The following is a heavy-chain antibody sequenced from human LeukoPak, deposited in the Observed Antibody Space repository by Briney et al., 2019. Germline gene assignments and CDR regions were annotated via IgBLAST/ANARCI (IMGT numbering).Heavy chain of an antibody. J-gene: IGHJ4*02. D-gene: IGHD3-10*01. Sequence: ASVKVSCKASEYTFTGYYMHWVRQAPGQGLEWMGRINPNSGGTNYAQKFQGRVTMTRDTSISTAYMELSRLRSDDTAVYYCARVILGYYGSGSYDYWGQGTLVTVSS. CDR2: INPNSGGT. V-gene: IGHV1-2*06. CDR3: ARVILGYYGSGSYDY. CDR1: EYTFTGYY.